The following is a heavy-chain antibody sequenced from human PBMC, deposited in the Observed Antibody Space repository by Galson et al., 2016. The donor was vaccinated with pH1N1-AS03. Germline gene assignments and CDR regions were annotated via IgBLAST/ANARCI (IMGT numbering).Heavy chain of an antibody. CDR3: AKDPASGEVWDILGALNWFDP. J-gene: IGHJ5*02. CDR1: GFTFSSYG. CDR2: ISYDGSNK. Sequence: SLRLSCAASGFTFSSYGMHWVRQAPDKGLEWVAGISYDGSNKYYADSVKGRFTISRDNSKNTLYLHMNSLRAEDTAVYYCAKDPASGEVWDILGALNWFDPWGQGTLVTVSS. D-gene: IGHD1-26*01. V-gene: IGHV3-30*18.